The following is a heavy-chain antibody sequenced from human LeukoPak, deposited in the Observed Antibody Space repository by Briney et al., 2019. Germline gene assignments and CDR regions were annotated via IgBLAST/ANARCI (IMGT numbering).Heavy chain of an antibody. CDR2: IYHSGST. J-gene: IGHJ4*02. D-gene: IGHD3-10*01. CDR3: ARVQAYYYGSGSFDY. CDR1: GYSISSGYY. V-gene: IGHV4-38-2*02. Sequence: PSETLSLTCTVSGYSISSGYYWGWIRQPPGKGLEWIGSIYHSGSTYYNPSLKSRATISVDTSKNQFSLKLSSVTAADTAVYYCARVQAYYYGSGSFDYWGQGTLVTVSS.